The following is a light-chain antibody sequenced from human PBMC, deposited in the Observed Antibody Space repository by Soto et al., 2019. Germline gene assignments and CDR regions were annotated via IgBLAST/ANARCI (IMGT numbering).Light chain of an antibody. V-gene: IGKV3-11*01. J-gene: IGKJ5*01. Sequence: IVMTQSPATLSVSTGERATLSCRASQSVSSNLAWYQQKPGQAPRLLIYGAFNRATGIPARFSGSGSGTDFTLTISSLEPEDSAIYYCQQRNIWPPVTFGQGTLLEI. CDR2: GAF. CDR1: QSVSSN. CDR3: QQRNIWPPVT.